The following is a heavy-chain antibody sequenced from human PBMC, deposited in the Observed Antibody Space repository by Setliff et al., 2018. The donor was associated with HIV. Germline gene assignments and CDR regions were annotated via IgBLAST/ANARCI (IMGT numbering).Heavy chain of an antibody. Sequence: LSLTCTVSGGSINTYYWSWIRQPAGKGLEWIGRFYTSGSTNYNPSLKSRVTMSVDTSKNQFSLKLSYVTAADTAVYYCARDRLTYYFDYWGQGILVTVSS. D-gene: IGHD3-22*01. CDR2: FYTSGST. V-gene: IGHV4-4*07. J-gene: IGHJ4*02. CDR1: GGSINTYY. CDR3: ARDRLTYYFDY.